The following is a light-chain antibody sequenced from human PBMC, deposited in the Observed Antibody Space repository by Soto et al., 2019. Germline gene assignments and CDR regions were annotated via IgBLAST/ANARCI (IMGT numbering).Light chain of an antibody. Sequence: IQLTQSPSFLSPSIGESVTITCRASQVISTSLAWYQVKPGKAPKRLIYAASSLQSGVPSRFSGSGSGTEFTLTIRSLQPDDFATYYCQQYNTYSQMWTFGQGTKV. V-gene: IGKV1-9*01. CDR3: QQYNTYSQMWT. CDR1: QVISTS. J-gene: IGKJ1*01. CDR2: AAS.